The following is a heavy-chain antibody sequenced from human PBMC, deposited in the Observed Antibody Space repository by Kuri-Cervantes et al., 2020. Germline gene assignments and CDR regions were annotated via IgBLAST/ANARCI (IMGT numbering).Heavy chain of an antibody. J-gene: IGHJ3*02. V-gene: IGHV4-30-4*01. D-gene: IGHD4-17*01. CDR1: GGSISSGDYY. CDR3: ARKGNYGDYFYAFDI. CDR2: IYYSGST. Sequence: LRLSCTVSGGSISSGDYYWSWIRQPPGKGLEWIGYIYYSGSTYYNPSLKSRVTISVDTSKNQFSLKLSSVTAADTAVYYCARKGNYGDYFYAFDIWGQGTMVTVSS.